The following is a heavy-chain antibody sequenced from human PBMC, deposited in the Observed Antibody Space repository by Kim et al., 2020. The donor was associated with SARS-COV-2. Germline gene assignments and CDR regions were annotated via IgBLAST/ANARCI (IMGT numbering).Heavy chain of an antibody. J-gene: IGHJ4*02. Sequence: NYAQKLQGRVTMTTDTSTSTAYMELRSLRSDDTAVYYCARDSSGYYDAADWGQGTLVTVSS. CDR3: ARDSSGYYDAAD. D-gene: IGHD3-22*01. V-gene: IGHV1-18*01.